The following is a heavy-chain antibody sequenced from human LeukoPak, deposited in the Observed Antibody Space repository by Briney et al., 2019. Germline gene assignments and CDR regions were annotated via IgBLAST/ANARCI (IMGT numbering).Heavy chain of an antibody. V-gene: IGHV3-33*01. Sequence: TGGSLRLSCAASGFTFSSYGMHWVRQAPGKGLEWVAVIWYDGSNKYYADSVKGRFTISRDNSKNTLYLQMNSLRAEDTAVYYCARDRVIPMATIAVYYYYGMDVWGQGTTVTVSS. J-gene: IGHJ6*02. CDR3: ARDRVIPMATIAVYYYYGMDV. CDR2: IWYDGSNK. CDR1: GFTFSSYG. D-gene: IGHD5-24*01.